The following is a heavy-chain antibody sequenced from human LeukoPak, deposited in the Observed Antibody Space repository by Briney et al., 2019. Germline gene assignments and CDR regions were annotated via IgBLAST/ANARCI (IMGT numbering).Heavy chain of an antibody. CDR1: GGSFSGYY. CDR3: ARVGCSGVTCYSRDFDF. V-gene: IGHV4-34*01. Sequence: PSETLSLTCAVYGGSFSGYYWSWIRQPPGKGLEWIAEINHSGSTNYNPSRKSRVTISVDTSKNQFSLNLSSVTAADTAVYYCARVGCSGVTCYSRDFDFWGQGTLVTVSS. D-gene: IGHD2-15*01. J-gene: IGHJ4*02. CDR2: INHSGST.